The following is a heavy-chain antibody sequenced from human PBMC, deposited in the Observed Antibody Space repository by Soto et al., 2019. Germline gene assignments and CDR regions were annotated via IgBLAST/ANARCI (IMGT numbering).Heavy chain of an antibody. CDR1: GFTFSSYS. CDR3: ARDYAGNYDILTGYTYYFDY. Sequence: EVQLVESGGGLVKPGGSLRLSCAASGFTFSSYSMNWVRQAPGKGLEWVSSISSSSSYIYYADSVKGRFTISRDNAKNSLYLQMNSLRAEDTAVYYCARDYAGNYDILTGYTYYFDYWGQGTLVTVSS. CDR2: ISSSSSYI. D-gene: IGHD3-9*01. J-gene: IGHJ4*02. V-gene: IGHV3-21*01.